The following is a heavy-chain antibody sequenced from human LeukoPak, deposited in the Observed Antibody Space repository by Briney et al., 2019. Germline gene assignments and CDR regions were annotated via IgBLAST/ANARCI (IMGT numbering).Heavy chain of an antibody. V-gene: IGHV3-53*01. Sequence: GGSLRLSCAASGFTVSSNYMSWVRQAPGKGLEWVSVIYSGGSTYYADSVKGRFTISRGNSKNTLYLQMNSLRAEDTAVYYCARVVAGWLHQSRYFDYWGQGTLVTVSS. CDR2: IYSGGST. D-gene: IGHD5-12*01. CDR3: ARVVAGWLHQSRYFDY. CDR1: GFTVSSNY. J-gene: IGHJ4*02.